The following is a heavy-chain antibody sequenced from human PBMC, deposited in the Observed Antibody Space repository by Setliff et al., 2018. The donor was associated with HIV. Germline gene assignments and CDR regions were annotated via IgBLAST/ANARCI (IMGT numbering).Heavy chain of an antibody. CDR1: GYSISSGYY. CDR2: IYHSEST. D-gene: IGHD1-26*01. Sequence: SETLSLTCAVSGYSISSGYYWGWIRQPPGKGLEWIGSIYHSESTYYNPSLKSRVTISVDTSKNQFSLKLSSVTAADTAVYYCARRMGGRDYFDYWGQGTLVTVSS. CDR3: ARRMGGRDYFDY. V-gene: IGHV4-38-2*01. J-gene: IGHJ4*02.